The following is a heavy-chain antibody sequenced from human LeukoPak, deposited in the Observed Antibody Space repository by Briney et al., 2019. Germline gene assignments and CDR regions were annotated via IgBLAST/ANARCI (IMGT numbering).Heavy chain of an antibody. D-gene: IGHD6-13*01. CDR1: GFTFSSYA. Sequence: PGGSLRLSCAASGFTFSSYAMSWVRQAPGKGLEWVSVIYSGGSTYYADSVKGRFTISRDNSKNTLYLQMNSLRAEDTAVYYCAREGAAAGTEAGYYYYMDVWGKGTTVTVSS. V-gene: IGHV3-53*01. CDR2: IYSGGST. CDR3: AREGAAAGTEAGYYYYMDV. J-gene: IGHJ6*03.